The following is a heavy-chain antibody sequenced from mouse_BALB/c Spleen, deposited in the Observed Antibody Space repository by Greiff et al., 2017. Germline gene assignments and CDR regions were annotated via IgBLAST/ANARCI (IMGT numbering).Heavy chain of an antibody. CDR1: GFTFSSFG. J-gene: IGHJ4*01. D-gene: IGHD3-3*01. CDR3: ARWGTGAMDY. CDR2: ISSGSSTI. Sequence: DVMLVESGGGLVQPGGSRKLSCAASGFTFSSFGMHWVRQAPEKGLEWVAYISSGSSTIYYADTVKGRFTISRDNPKNTLFLQMTSLRSEDTAMYYCARWGTGAMDYWGQGTSVTVSS. V-gene: IGHV5-17*02.